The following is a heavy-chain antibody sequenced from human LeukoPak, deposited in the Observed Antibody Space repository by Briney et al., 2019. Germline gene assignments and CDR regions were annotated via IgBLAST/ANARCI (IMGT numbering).Heavy chain of an antibody. Sequence: SETLSLTCTVSGGSISSYYWSWIRQPPGKGLEWIAYISYSGSTFYNPSLKSRVTISVDTSKNQFSLKLNSLTAADTAVYYCARVPPYSGGRGGFDYWGLGTLVTVSS. CDR3: ARVPPYSGGRGGFDY. V-gene: IGHV4-59*01. CDR2: ISYSGST. D-gene: IGHD6-19*01. J-gene: IGHJ4*02. CDR1: GGSISSYY.